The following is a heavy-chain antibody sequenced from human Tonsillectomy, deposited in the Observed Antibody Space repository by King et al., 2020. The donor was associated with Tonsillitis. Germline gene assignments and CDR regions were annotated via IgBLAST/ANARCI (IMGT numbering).Heavy chain of an antibody. D-gene: IGHD2-8*01. J-gene: IGHJ5*02. CDR3: AGANGISDWFDP. Sequence: VQLVESGGGLVQPGVSLRLSCTASDFTFSAYSMNWVRQAPGRGLEWLSYINTDCTTFYYADSVKGRFTIARDNAKNSVYLQMNSLRPEDTAVYYCAGANGISDWFDPWGQGTLVTVSS. V-gene: IGHV3-48*01. CDR1: DFTFSAYS. CDR2: INTDCTTF.